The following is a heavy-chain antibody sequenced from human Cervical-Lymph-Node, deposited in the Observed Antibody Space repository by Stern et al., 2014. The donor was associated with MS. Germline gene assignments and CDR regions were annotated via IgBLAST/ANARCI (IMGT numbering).Heavy chain of an antibody. Sequence: QVKLVQSGDEAKKPWSSVKGFCKTLGGTFSNYGFFWVRQVPGKGLELMGCIIPFFGTNNYAQKFQGRVTITADESSSTVYMELRSLRSDDSAIYYCTASGGGPHDYYFEWWGQGTLVTVSS. CDR1: GGTFSNYG. J-gene: IGHJ4*02. D-gene: IGHD2-21*02. V-gene: IGHV1-69*01. CDR2: IIPFFGTN. CDR3: TASGGGPHDYYFEW.